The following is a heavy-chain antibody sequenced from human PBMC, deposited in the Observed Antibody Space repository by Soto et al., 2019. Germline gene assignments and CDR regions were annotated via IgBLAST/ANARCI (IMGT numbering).Heavy chain of an antibody. D-gene: IGHD3-16*01. Sequence: GASVKVFCKASGGSFRNAALSWVRQAPGQGLEWVGGIIPLLGTPNYARKFQGTVTITADKSTATAYMELSNLKAEDTALYYCARGRGQFGSSYYFDYWGQGTLVTVSS. CDR2: IIPLLGTP. CDR1: GGSFRNAA. J-gene: IGHJ4*02. CDR3: ARGRGQFGSSYYFDY. V-gene: IGHV1-69*10.